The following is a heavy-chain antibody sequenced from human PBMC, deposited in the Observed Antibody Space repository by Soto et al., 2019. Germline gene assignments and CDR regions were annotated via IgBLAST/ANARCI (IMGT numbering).Heavy chain of an antibody. CDR3: ARKLWGGMGAFDI. D-gene: IGHD5-18*01. CDR2: ISYDGSNK. Sequence: PGGSLRLSCAASGFTFSSYGMHWVRQAPGKGLEWVAVISYDGSNKYYADSVKGRFTISRDNSKNTLYLQMNSLRAEDTAVYYCARKLWGGMGAFDIWGQGTMVTVSS. J-gene: IGHJ3*02. V-gene: IGHV3-30*03. CDR1: GFTFSSYG.